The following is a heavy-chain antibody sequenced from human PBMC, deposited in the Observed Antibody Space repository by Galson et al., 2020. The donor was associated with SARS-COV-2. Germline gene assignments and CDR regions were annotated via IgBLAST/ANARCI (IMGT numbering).Heavy chain of an antibody. Sequence: SETLCLTCAVSGVTISGYYWTWIRQPPGKGLEWIGNIYYTGNTKYNPSLKSRVTISVHTIKNQFSLKLSSVTAADAAVYYCARDTPNYGMDFWGQGTTVTVSS. D-gene: IGHD2-15*01. CDR3: ARDTPNYGMDF. J-gene: IGHJ6*02. CDR1: GVTISGYY. CDR2: IYYTGNT. V-gene: IGHV4-59*12.